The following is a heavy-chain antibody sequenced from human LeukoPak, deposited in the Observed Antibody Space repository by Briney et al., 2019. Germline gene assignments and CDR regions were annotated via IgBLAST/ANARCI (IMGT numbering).Heavy chain of an antibody. V-gene: IGHV3-20*04. CDR3: AREFPGFYYDSSGYFDY. Sequence: PGGSLRLSCAASGFTFNSYGMTWVRQAPGKGLEWVSGISWNSGSIGYADSVKGRFTISRDNAKNSLYLQMNSLRAEDTAVYYCAREFPGFYYDSSGYFDYWGQGTLVTVSS. D-gene: IGHD3-22*01. J-gene: IGHJ4*02. CDR2: ISWNSGSI. CDR1: GFTFNSYG.